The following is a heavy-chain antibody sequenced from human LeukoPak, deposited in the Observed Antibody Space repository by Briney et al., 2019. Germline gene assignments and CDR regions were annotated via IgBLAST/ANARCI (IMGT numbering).Heavy chain of an antibody. Sequence: SGGSLRLSCAASGFSFSSYAMSWVRQAPGQGLEWVSGISGSGGGTYYADSVKGRFTISRDNSKNTLYLQMNSLRAEDTAVYYCARDPAVAGADYWGQGTLVTVSS. D-gene: IGHD6-19*01. CDR3: ARDPAVAGADY. CDR2: ISGSGGGT. V-gene: IGHV3-23*01. CDR1: GFSFSSYA. J-gene: IGHJ4*02.